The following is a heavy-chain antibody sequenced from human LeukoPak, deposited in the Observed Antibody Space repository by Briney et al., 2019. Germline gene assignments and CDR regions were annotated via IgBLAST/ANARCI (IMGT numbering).Heavy chain of an antibody. CDR3: ARGGPMIVVRGAFDY. J-gene: IGHJ4*02. CDR2: INHSGST. CDR1: GGSFSGYY. Sequence: SSETLSLTCAVYGGSFSGYYWSWIRQPPGKGLEWIGEINHSGSTNYNPSLKSRVTISVDTSKNQFSLKLSSVTAADTAVYYCARGGPMIVVRGAFDYWGQGTLVTVSS. V-gene: IGHV4-34*01. D-gene: IGHD3-22*01.